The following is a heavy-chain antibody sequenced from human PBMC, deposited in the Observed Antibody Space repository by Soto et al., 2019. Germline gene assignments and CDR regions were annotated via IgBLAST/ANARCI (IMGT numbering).Heavy chain of an antibody. V-gene: IGHV4-34*01. D-gene: IGHD3-3*01. Sequence: SETLSLTCAVYGGSFSGYYWSWIRQPPGKGLEWIGEINHSGSTNYNPSLKSRVTISVDTSKNQFSLKLSSVTAADTAVYYCARALHFGVVIIRYYFDYWGQGTLVTVSS. CDR1: GGSFSGYY. CDR2: INHSGST. CDR3: ARALHFGVVIIRYYFDY. J-gene: IGHJ4*02.